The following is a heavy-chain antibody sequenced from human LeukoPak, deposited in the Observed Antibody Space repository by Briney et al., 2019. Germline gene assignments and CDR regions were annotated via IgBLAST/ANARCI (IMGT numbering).Heavy chain of an antibody. CDR3: AKAPGGNRYAPGDS. Sequence: QPGGSLRLSCAASGFTFRSYWMHWVRQAPGKGLVWVSHINSDGSSTTYADSVKGRFTISRDNSRNTLFLQMNSLRADDTAVYYFAKAPGGNRYAPGDSWGQGTLVTVSS. CDR1: GFTFRSYW. D-gene: IGHD2-2*01. V-gene: IGHV3-74*01. J-gene: IGHJ4*02. CDR2: INSDGSST.